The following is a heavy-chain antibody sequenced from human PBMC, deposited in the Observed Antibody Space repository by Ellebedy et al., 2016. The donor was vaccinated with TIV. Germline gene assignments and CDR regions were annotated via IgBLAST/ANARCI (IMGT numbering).Heavy chain of an antibody. V-gene: IGHV3-74*01. J-gene: IGHJ4*02. CDR3: VSKFSSPPDY. CDR2: INPDGSYT. CDR1: GFTFSNNW. Sequence: PSETLSLTCAASGFTFSNNWMHWVRQPPGKGLVWVSRINPDGSYTNYADSVRGRFTISRDNAKNTLYLQMNSLRAEDTAVYYCVSKFSSPPDYWGQGIQVTVSS.